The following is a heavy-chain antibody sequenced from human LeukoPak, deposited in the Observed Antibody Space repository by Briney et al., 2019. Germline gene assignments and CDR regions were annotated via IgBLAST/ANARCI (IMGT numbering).Heavy chain of an antibody. CDR1: GGSFSGYY. V-gene: IGHV4-34*01. J-gene: IGHJ4*02. CDR3: ARGNFRTMVLGQRPGIYYFDY. Sequence: KSSETLSLTCAVYGGSFSGYYWSWIRQPPGKGLEWVGEINHSGSTNYNPSLKSRVTISVDTSKNQFSLKLSSVTAADTAVYYCARGNFRTMVLGQRPGIYYFDYWGQGTLVTVSS. D-gene: IGHD3-10*01. CDR2: INHSGST.